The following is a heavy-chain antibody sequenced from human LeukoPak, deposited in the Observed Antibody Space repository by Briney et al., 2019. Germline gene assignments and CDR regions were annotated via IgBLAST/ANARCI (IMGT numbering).Heavy chain of an antibody. CDR3: AGYYYDSSRGFDL. CDR2: INWNGAWT. D-gene: IGHD3-22*01. J-gene: IGHJ5*02. CDR1: GFSFSDYG. Sequence: GRSLRLSCAASGFSFSDYGMHWVRQAPGKGLEWVCDINWNGAWTGYADSVKGRFTISRDNAKNSLYLQMNSLRAEDTALYYCAGYYYDSSRGFDLWGQGTLVTVSA. V-gene: IGHV3-20*04.